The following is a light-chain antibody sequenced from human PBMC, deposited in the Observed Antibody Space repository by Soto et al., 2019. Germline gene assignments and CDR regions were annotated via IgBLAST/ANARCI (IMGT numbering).Light chain of an antibody. J-gene: IGLJ1*01. CDR2: EVS. V-gene: IGLV2-14*01. Sequence: QSSLTNPASLSGSTGQSITISCTGTSSDVGGYKYVSWYQQYPGKAPKLMFYEVSNRPSGVSNRFSGSKSGNTASLTISGLQAEDEADYYCSSYTSSSTLVFGTGTKVTVL. CDR1: SSDVGGYKY. CDR3: SSYTSSSTLV.